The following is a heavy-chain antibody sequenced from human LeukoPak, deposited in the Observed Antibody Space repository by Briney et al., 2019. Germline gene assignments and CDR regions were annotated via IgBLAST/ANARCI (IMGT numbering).Heavy chain of an antibody. CDR3: ASETRNCSSTSCYAGLVY. V-gene: IGHV4-59*01. D-gene: IGHD2-2*01. CDR2: IYYSGST. CDR1: GGSISSYY. Sequence: SSETLSLTCTVSGGSISSYYWSWIRQPPGKGLEWIGYIYYSGSTNYNPSLKSRVTISVDTSKNQFSLKLSSVAAADTAVYYCASETRNCSSTSCYAGLVYWGQGTLVTVSS. J-gene: IGHJ4*02.